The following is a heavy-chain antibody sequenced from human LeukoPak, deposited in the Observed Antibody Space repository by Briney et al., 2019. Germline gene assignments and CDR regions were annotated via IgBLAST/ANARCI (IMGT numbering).Heavy chain of an antibody. Sequence: PGGSLRLSCAASGFTFSSYAMHWVRQAPGKGLEWVAVISYDGSNKYYADSVKGRFTISRDNSKNTLYLQMNSLRAEDTAVYYCARDQIHGSGVYWGQGTLVTVSS. CDR2: ISYDGSNK. CDR1: GFTFSSYA. V-gene: IGHV3-30-3*01. CDR3: ARDQIHGSGVY. D-gene: IGHD3-10*01. J-gene: IGHJ4*02.